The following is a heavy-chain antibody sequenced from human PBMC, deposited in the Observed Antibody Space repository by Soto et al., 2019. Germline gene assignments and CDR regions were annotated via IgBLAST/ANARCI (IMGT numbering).Heavy chain of an antibody. CDR3: AHSRYYSDRSGYYHQIEEYYYGMDV. V-gene: IGHV2-5*02. Sequence: SGPTLVNPTQTLTLTCSFSGFSLSTSGVGVGWIRQPPGKALEWLALIYWDDDKRYSPSLKSRLTTTKDTSKNQVVLTMTNMDPVDTATYYCAHSRYYSDRSGYYHQIEEYYYGMDVWGQGTTVTVSS. D-gene: IGHD3-22*01. J-gene: IGHJ6*02. CDR1: GFSLSTSGVG. CDR2: IYWDDDK.